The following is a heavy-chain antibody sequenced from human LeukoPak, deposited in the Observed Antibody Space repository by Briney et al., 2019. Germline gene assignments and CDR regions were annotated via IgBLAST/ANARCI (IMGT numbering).Heavy chain of an antibody. D-gene: IGHD6-19*01. CDR1: GFTFSDYY. J-gene: IGHJ3*02. CDR3: ARDWAGTRKDVFDI. Sequence: GSLRLSCAASGFTFSDYYMSWFRQAPGKGLEWVSYISGSGASVHYANSVEGRFTISRDNAKRSLYLQMNSLRAEDTAVYYCARDWAGTRKDVFDIWGQGTMVTVSS. CDR2: ISGSGASV. V-gene: IGHV3-11*01.